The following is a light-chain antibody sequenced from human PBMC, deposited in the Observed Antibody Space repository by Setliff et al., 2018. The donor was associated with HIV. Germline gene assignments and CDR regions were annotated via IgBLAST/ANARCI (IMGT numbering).Light chain of an antibody. J-gene: IGLJ2*01. V-gene: IGLV2-8*01. CDR3: AAWDDSLYGHVV. Sequence: QSALTQPPSASGSPGQSVTISCTGTSSDVGAYNYVSWYQQEPGKAPKLMIYEVSKRPSGVPDRFSGSKSGNTASLTVSGLQAEDEADYYCAAWDDSLYGHVVFGGGTKVTVL. CDR1: SSDVGAYNY. CDR2: EVS.